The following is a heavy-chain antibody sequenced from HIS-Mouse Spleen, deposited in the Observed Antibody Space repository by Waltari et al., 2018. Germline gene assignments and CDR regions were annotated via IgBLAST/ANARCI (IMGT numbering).Heavy chain of an antibody. CDR1: GGSISSSSDY. V-gene: IGHV4-39*07. J-gene: IGHJ4*02. CDR3: ARDDKVGSGY. Sequence: QLQLQESGPGLVTPSETLSLPCPVSGGSISSSSDYWGWLRQPPGKGLEWIGSIYYRGSTYYNPSLKSRVTISVDTSKNQFSLKLSSVTAADTAVYYCARDDKVGSGYWGQGTLVTVSS. CDR2: IYYRGST. D-gene: IGHD3-10*01.